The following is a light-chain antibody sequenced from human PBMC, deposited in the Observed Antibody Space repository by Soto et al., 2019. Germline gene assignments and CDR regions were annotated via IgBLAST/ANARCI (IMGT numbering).Light chain of an antibody. CDR3: QHDNNSPVT. V-gene: IGKV3-15*01. CDR1: QSVSNN. CDR2: VAS. Sequence: VVMTQSPATLSVSPGERATLSCRASQSVSNNLAWYQQKPGQAPRLLLYVASTRATGILARFSGSGSGTEFPLTISGLQSEDFAVYYCQHDNNSPVTFGQGTKVEIK. J-gene: IGKJ1*01.